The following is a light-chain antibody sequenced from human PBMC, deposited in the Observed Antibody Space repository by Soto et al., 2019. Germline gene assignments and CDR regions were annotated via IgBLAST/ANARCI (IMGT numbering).Light chain of an antibody. CDR3: QQYNNWPRT. V-gene: IGKV3-15*01. CDR1: QSVSSN. CDR2: GAS. J-gene: IGKJ5*01. Sequence: EIMVTQSPSTLSVSPGERATLSCRASQSVSSNLAWYQQKPGQAPRLLIYGASTRATGIPARFSGSGSGTEFTLTISSLQSEDFAVYYCQQYNNWPRTFGQGTRLEI.